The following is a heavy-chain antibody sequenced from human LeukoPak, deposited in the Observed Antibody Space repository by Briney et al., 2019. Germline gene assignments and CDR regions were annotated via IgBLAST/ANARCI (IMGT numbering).Heavy chain of an antibody. D-gene: IGHD3-9*01. CDR1: GFTFGVYA. CDR2: ISWDGGST. V-gene: IGHV3-43D*04. J-gene: IGHJ6*04. CDR3: AKDLRYYDILTGYHYYYYGMDV. Sequence: GGSLRLSCAASGFTFGVYAMHWVRQAPGKGLEWVSLISWDGGSTYYADSVKGRFTISRDNSKNSLYLQMNSLRAEDTALYYCAKDLRYYDILTGYHYYYYGMDVWGKGTTVTVSS.